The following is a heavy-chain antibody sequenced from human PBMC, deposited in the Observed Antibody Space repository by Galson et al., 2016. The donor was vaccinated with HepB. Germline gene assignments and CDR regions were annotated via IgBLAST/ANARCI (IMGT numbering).Heavy chain of an antibody. V-gene: IGHV1-3*04. CDR2: INTVSGKT. D-gene: IGHD4-23*01. CDR1: GYTFTQFS. J-gene: IGHJ6*01. CDR3: ARDIYAYDFRGELNYNYAMDV. Sequence: SVKVSCKASGYTFTQFSMHWVRQAPGQRPEWMGWINTVSGKTEYSQKFQGRVTITRDTSASTVYMELSSLRSEDTAVYYCARDIYAYDFRGELNYNYAMDVWGQGTTVIVSS.